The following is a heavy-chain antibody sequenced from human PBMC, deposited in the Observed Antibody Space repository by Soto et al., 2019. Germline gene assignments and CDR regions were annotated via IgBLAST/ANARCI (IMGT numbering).Heavy chain of an antibody. J-gene: IGHJ4*02. V-gene: IGHV1-18*01. D-gene: IGHD3-22*01. Sequence: ASVKVPCRVAGYTFTGYGISWMRQAPGQGLEWMGWVSGSNGDTKYVENYQGRVTMTIDTSTSTAYMELRSLRSDDTAVYYCARDISYYHDDRGYSNFDYWGQGTLVTVSS. CDR1: GYTFTGYG. CDR2: VSGSNGDT. CDR3: ARDISYYHDDRGYSNFDY.